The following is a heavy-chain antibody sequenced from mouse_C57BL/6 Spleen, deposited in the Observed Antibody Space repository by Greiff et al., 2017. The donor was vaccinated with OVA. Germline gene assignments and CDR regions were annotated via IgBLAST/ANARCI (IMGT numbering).Heavy chain of an antibody. CDR3: ARCGTGTRGWYFDV. D-gene: IGHD4-1*01. CDR2: IDPSDCET. V-gene: IGHV1-52*01. J-gene: IGHJ1*03. Sequence: QVQLQQPGAELVRPGSSVKLSCKASGYTFTSYWMHWVKQRPIQGLDWIGNIDPSDCETHYNQKFKDKATLTVDKSSSTAYMQLSSLTSEDSAVNYGARCGTGTRGWYFDVWGTGTTVTVSS. CDR1: GYTFTSYW.